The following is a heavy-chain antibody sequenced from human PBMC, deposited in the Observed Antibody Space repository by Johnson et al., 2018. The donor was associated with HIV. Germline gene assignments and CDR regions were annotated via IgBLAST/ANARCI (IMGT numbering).Heavy chain of an antibody. CDR2: IKQDGNKR. Sequence: VQLVESGGGLVQPGGSLRLSCAASGFTFSSYWMSWVRQAPGKGLEWVANIKQDGNKRYYVGSVRGRFTISRDNAENLLTLQMTSLRAEDTAVYYCARAMTTVTVAFDIWGQGTMVTVSS. CDR3: ARAMTTVTVAFDI. CDR1: GFTFSSYW. J-gene: IGHJ3*02. V-gene: IGHV3-7*04. D-gene: IGHD4-17*01.